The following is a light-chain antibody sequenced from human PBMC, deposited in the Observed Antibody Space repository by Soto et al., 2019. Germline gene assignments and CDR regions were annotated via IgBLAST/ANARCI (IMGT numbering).Light chain of an antibody. CDR3: QQYHNLPSWT. Sequence: EIVMTQSPATLSVFPGERATVSCRASQNIISNLAWYQQKPGQAPSLLIYGASTREKGVPARFSGCGSGTEFTLTISRLQSEDSAVYYCQQYHNLPSWTFGQGTKVEMK. J-gene: IGKJ1*01. V-gene: IGKV3-15*01. CDR1: QNIISN. CDR2: GAS.